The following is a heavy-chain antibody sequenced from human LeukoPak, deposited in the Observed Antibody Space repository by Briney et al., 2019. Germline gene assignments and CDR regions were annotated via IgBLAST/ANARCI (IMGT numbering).Heavy chain of an antibody. V-gene: IGHV4-34*01. Sequence: SETLSLTCAVYGGSFSGYYWSWIRQPPGKGLEWIGEINHSGSTNYNPSLKSRVTISVDTTENQFSLKLSSVTAADTAVYYCARHQCGGDCSLDYWGQGTLVTVSS. CDR3: ARHQCGGDCSLDY. CDR2: INHSGST. D-gene: IGHD2-21*02. CDR1: GGSFSGYY. J-gene: IGHJ4*02.